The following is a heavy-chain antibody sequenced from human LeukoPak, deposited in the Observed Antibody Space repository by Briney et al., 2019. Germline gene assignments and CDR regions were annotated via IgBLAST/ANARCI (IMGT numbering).Heavy chain of an antibody. D-gene: IGHD3-16*02. CDR1: GYTFTSYG. CDR2: ISAYSGNR. J-gene: IGHJ4*02. Sequence: ASVKVSCKASGYTFTSYGISWMRQAPGQGLEWMGWISAYSGNRHYAQKLQGRVTMTTDTSTSTAYMELRSLRSDDTAVYYCARAANYDYIWGSYREKFDSWGQGTLVTVSS. V-gene: IGHV1-18*01. CDR3: ARAANYDYIWGSYREKFDS.